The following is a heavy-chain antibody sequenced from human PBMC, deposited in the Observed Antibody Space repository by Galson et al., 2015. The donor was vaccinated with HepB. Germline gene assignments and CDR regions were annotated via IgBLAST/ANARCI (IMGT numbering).Heavy chain of an antibody. J-gene: IGHJ4*02. CDR2: ISGSGGST. V-gene: IGHV3-23*01. CDR3: AKDLRGRAVAGRGFDY. CDR1: GFTFSSYA. D-gene: IGHD6-19*01. Sequence: SLRLSCAASGFTFSSYAMSWVRQAPGKGLEWVSAISGSGGSTYYADSVKGRFTISRDNSKNTLYLQMNSLRAEDTAVYYYAKDLRGRAVAGRGFDYWGQGTLVTVSS.